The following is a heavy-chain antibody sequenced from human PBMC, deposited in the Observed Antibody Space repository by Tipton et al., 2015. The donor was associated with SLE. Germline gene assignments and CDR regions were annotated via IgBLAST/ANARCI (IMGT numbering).Heavy chain of an antibody. V-gene: IGHV4-31*03. J-gene: IGHJ4*02. Sequence: TLSLTCTVSGGSISSGGYYWTWIRQHPGRGLEWIGHIYNSGSTYYSPSLKSRITISGDTSKNQFSLNLSSVTAADTAVYYCARGGVGGYDYFDYWGQGTLIAVSS. CDR1: GGSISSGGYY. CDR2: IYNSGST. D-gene: IGHD5-12*01. CDR3: ARGGVGGYDYFDY.